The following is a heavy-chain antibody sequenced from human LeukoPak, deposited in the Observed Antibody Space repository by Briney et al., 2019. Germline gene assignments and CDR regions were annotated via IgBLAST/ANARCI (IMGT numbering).Heavy chain of an antibody. Sequence: GGSLRLSCAASGFTFSSYEMNWVRQAPGKGLEWVSYISSSGSTIYYADSVKGRFTISRDNAKNSLYLQMNSLRAEDTAVYYCAREGGSYYKSPVDYWGQGTLVTVSS. J-gene: IGHJ4*02. CDR1: GFTFSSYE. V-gene: IGHV3-48*03. CDR2: ISSSGSTI. D-gene: IGHD1-26*01. CDR3: AREGGSYYKSPVDY.